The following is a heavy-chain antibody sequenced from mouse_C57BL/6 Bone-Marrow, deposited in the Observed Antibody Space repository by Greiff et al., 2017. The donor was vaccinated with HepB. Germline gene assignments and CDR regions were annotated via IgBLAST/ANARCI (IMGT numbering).Heavy chain of an antibody. V-gene: IGHV1-59*01. CDR1: GYTFTSYW. CDR3: ARSRDYDGRFAY. D-gene: IGHD2-4*01. J-gene: IGHJ3*01. Sequence: VQLQQPGAELVRPGTSVKLSCKASGYTFTSYWMHWVKQRPGQGLEWIGVIDPSDSYTNYNQKFKGKATLTVDTSSSTAYMQLSSLTSEDSAVYYCARSRDYDGRFAYWGQGTRVTVSA. CDR2: IDPSDSYT.